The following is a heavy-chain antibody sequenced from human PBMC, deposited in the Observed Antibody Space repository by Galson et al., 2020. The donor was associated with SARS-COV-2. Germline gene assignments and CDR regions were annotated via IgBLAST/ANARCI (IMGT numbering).Heavy chain of an antibody. CDR1: GGSISSSSYY. D-gene: IGHD3-9*01. J-gene: IGHJ4*02. CDR3: ARAQITYYDILTGYYKRGYFDY. Sequence: SETLSLTCTVSGGSISSSSYYWGWIRQPPGKGLEWIGSIYYSGSTYYNPSPKSRVTISVDTSKNQFSLKLSSVTAADTAVYYCARAQITYYDILTGYYKRGYFDYWGQGTLVTVSS. V-gene: IGHV4-39*07. CDR2: IYYSGST.